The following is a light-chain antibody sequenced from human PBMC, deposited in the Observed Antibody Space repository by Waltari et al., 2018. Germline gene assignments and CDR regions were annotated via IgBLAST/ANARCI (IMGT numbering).Light chain of an antibody. CDR1: QSFLYSSNNKNY. CDR2: WAS. Sequence: DIVMTQSPDSLAVSLGERATINCKSSQSFLYSSNNKNYLAWYQQKPGQHPKLLIYWASTRESGVPDRFSGSGSGTEVTLTIASLQAEDVAVYYCQQYYSTPWTFGQGTKVEIK. CDR3: QQYYSTPWT. J-gene: IGKJ1*01. V-gene: IGKV4-1*01.